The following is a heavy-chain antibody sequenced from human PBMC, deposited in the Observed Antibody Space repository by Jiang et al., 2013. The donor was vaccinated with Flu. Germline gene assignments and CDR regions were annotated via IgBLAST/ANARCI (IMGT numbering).Heavy chain of an antibody. CDR2: IYWNDNK. CDR3: VHSQGGYFYDSSGFDY. D-gene: IGHD3-22*01. Sequence: KPTQTLTLTCTFSGFSLTTSGVGVGWIRQPPGKALEWLALIYWNDNKRYNPSLKSRLTITKDTFKNQVVLTMTNMDPVDTATYYCVHSQGGYFYDSSGFDYWGQGTLVTVSS. CDR1: GFSLTTSGVG. J-gene: IGHJ4*02. V-gene: IGHV2-5*01.